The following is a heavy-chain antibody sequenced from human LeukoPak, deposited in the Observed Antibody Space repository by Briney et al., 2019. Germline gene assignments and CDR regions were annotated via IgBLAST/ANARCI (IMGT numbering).Heavy chain of an antibody. CDR2: ISGRVGST. CDR1: GVTFSSYA. V-gene: IGHV3-23*01. J-gene: IGHJ5*02. D-gene: IGHD2-2*01. Sequence: PGGSPRLSCAASGVTFSSYAMSWVRQAPGKGLEWVSAISGRVGSTYYADSVKGRFTISRDNSKNTLYLQMNSLRAEDTAVYYCAKEAGYCSSTSCYWDAWGQGTLVTASS. CDR3: AKEAGYCSSTSCYWDA.